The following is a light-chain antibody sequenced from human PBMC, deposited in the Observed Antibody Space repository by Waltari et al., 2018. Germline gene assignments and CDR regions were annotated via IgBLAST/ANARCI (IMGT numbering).Light chain of an antibody. CDR3: QIWDSGFVV. Sequence: QLVLTQSPSASASLGASDKLTCTLSSGHNNNDIAWHQQQPEKGTRYLMRVNNAGSYSRGDGIPDRFSGSSSGAERYLTIASLQSEDEADYYCQIWDSGFVVFGGGNKLTVL. CDR1: SGHNNND. J-gene: IGLJ3*02. CDR2: VNNAGSY. V-gene: IGLV4-69*01.